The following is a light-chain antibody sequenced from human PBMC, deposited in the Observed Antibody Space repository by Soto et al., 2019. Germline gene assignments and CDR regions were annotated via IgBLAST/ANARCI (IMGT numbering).Light chain of an antibody. CDR3: MQGTHWPPLT. CDR2: NVS. J-gene: IGKJ1*01. V-gene: IGKV2-30*01. CDR1: QSLVGSDGDTY. Sequence: DVVLTQSPLYLPVTLGQTASISCRSSQSLVGSDGDTYLSWFQQRPGQSPRRLIYNVSNRDSGVPDRFSGSGSGTDFTLMITRVEAEDVGVYYCMQGTHWPPLTFGQGTKVEIK.